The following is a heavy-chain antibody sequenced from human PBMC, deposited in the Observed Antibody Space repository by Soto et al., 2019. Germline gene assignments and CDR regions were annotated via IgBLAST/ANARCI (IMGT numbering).Heavy chain of an antibody. CDR3: AREGVSSSWYNYYGMDV. V-gene: IGHV4-61*08. J-gene: IGHJ6*02. Sequence: SETLSLTCAVSGGSISGGGYSWSWIRQPPGKGLEWIGYIYYSGSTNYNPSLKSRVTISVDTSKNQFSLKLSSVTAADTAVYYCAREGVSSSWYNYYGMDVWGQGTTVTVSS. D-gene: IGHD6-13*01. CDR1: GGSISGGGYS. CDR2: IYYSGST.